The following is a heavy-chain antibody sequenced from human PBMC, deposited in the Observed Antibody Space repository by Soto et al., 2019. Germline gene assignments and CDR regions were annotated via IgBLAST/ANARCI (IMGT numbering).Heavy chain of an antibody. J-gene: IGHJ4*02. V-gene: IGHV4-34*01. D-gene: IGHD3-16*01. CDR2: INHSGST. CDR1: GGSFSGFY. CDR3: ARAWGGVPDY. Sequence: QVQLQQWGAGLVKPSETLSLTCAVYGGSFSGFYWSWIRQPPGKGLEWIGEINHSGSTNYNPSLKSRVTISVDTSKNQFSLKLSSVTAADTAVYYCARAWGGVPDYWGQGTLVTVSS.